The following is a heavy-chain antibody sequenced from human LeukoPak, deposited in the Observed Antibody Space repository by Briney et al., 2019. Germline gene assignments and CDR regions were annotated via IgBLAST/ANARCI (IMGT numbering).Heavy chain of an antibody. Sequence: GGSLRLSCAASGFTVSSNYMSWVRQAPGKGLESVSVIYSGGSTYYADSVKGRFTISRDNAKNSMYLQMISLRGEDTAVYYCARDLKLYTSSWFDPWGQGTLVTVSS. CDR3: ARDLKLYTSSWFDP. CDR1: GFTVSSNY. CDR2: IYSGGST. V-gene: IGHV3-53*01. D-gene: IGHD6-13*01. J-gene: IGHJ5*02.